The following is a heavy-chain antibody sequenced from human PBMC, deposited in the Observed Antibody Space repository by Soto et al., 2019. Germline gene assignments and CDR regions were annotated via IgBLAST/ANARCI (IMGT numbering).Heavy chain of an antibody. V-gene: IGHV4-34*01. Sequence: QVQLQQWGAGLLKPSETLSLTCAVYGGSFSGYYWSWIRQPPGKGLEWIGEINHSGSTNYNPSLKSRVTISVDTSKNQFSLKLSSVTAADTAVYYCARVGTLKDNWNYVASNWFDPWGQGTLVTVSS. CDR2: INHSGST. D-gene: IGHD1-7*01. CDR3: ARVGTLKDNWNYVASNWFDP. J-gene: IGHJ5*02. CDR1: GGSFSGYY.